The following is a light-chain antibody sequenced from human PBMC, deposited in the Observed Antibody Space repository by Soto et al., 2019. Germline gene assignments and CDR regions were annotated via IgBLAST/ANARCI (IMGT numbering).Light chain of an antibody. V-gene: IGKV3-15*01. CDR3: QQYNNSPTVT. J-gene: IGKJ1*01. CDR2: GES. CDR1: QSIXSN. Sequence: DIVLTQSPGTLSVSPGERATLSCRASQSIXSNFGCYEGKPGQAPRLLPXGESTRATGIPARFSGSGSGTEFTLTISSLQSADFSAYYCQQYNNSPTVTFGQGTKVDI.